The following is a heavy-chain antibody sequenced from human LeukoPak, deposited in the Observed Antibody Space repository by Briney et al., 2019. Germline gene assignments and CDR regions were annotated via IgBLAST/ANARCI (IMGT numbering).Heavy chain of an antibody. Sequence: GGSLRLSCAASGFTFSSYGMHWVRQAPGKGLEWVAVISYDGSNKYYADSVKGRFTISRDNSKNTLYLQMNSLRAEDTAVYYCAKVSAPGTDDYWGQGTLVTVSS. CDR1: GFTFSSYG. D-gene: IGHD3-16*02. J-gene: IGHJ4*02. CDR2: ISYDGSNK. CDR3: AKVSAPGTDDY. V-gene: IGHV3-30*18.